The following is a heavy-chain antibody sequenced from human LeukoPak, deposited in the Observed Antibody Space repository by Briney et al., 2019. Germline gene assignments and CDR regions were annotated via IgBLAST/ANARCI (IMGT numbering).Heavy chain of an antibody. Sequence: GGSLRLPCAASGFTFSSYAMSWVRQAPGKGLEWVPAISGSGGSTYYADSVKGRFTISRDNSKNTLYLQMNSLRAEDTAVYYCAKVGFDWLSIERFDYWGQGTLVTVSS. J-gene: IGHJ4*02. V-gene: IGHV3-23*01. CDR2: ISGSGGST. CDR1: GFTFSSYA. D-gene: IGHD3-9*01. CDR3: AKVGFDWLSIERFDY.